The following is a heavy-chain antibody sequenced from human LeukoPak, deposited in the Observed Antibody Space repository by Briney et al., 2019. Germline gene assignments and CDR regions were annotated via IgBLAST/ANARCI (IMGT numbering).Heavy chain of an antibody. J-gene: IGHJ4*02. D-gene: IGHD2-15*01. CDR2: INHSGST. CDR1: GGSFSGYY. Sequence: SETLSLTCAVYGGSFSGYYWSWIRQPPGKGLEWIGEINHSGSTNYNPSLKSRVTISVDTSKNQFSLKLSSVTAADTAVYYCARAGYCSGGSCRPFGFDYWGQGTLVTVSS. CDR3: ARAGYCSGGSCRPFGFDY. V-gene: IGHV4-34*01.